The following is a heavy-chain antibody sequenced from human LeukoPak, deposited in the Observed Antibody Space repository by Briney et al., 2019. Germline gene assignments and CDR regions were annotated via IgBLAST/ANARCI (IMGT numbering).Heavy chain of an antibody. Sequence: GGSLRLSCVASGFSFSDYYMTWIRQAPGKGLEWLSYISSTGSKKYYADSVKGRFTVSRDNAKDTLYLQMNCLRVEDTAVYYCATKLSITIRDGFDIWGQGTMVTVSS. J-gene: IGHJ3*02. V-gene: IGHV3-11*04. D-gene: IGHD1-14*01. CDR3: ATKLSITIRDGFDI. CDR2: ISSTGSKK. CDR1: GFSFSDYY.